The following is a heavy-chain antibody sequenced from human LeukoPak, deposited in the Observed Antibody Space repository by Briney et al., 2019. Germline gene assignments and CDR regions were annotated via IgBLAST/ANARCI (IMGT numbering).Heavy chain of an antibody. J-gene: IGHJ6*03. D-gene: IGHD2-2*02. Sequence: GESLKISCKGSGYSFTSYWIGWVRQMPGKGLEWMGIIYPGDSDTRYGPSFQGQVTISADKSISTAYLQWSSLKASDTAMYYCARIVVVPAAILGEYYYYMDVWGKGTTVTVPS. V-gene: IGHV5-51*01. CDR2: IYPGDSDT. CDR1: GYSFTSYW. CDR3: ARIVVVPAAILGEYYYYMDV.